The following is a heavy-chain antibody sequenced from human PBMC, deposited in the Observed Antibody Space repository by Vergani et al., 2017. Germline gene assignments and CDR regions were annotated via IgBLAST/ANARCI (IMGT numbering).Heavy chain of an antibody. J-gene: IGHJ6*02. CDR3: ARDRGWGLVVVAATPWYYYYGMDV. CDR2: IYYSGNT. D-gene: IGHD2-15*01. CDR1: GGSISSGGYY. Sequence: QVQLQESGPGLVKPSQTLSLTCTVSGGSISSGGYYWSWIRQHPGKGLEWIGYIYYSGNTYYNPSLKSRVTISVDTSKNQFSLKLSSVTAADTAVYYCARDRGWGLVVVAATPWYYYYGMDVWGQGP. V-gene: IGHV4-31*03.